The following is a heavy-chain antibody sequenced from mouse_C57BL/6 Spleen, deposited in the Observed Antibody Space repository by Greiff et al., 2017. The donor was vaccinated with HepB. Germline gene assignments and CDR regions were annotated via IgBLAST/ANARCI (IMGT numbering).Heavy chain of an antibody. J-gene: IGHJ1*03. CDR3: ARDDGPYYGSSYWYFDV. CDR1: GFTFSDYY. D-gene: IGHD1-1*01. CDR2: INHDGSST. Sequence: EVMLVESEGGLVQPGSSMKLSCTASGFTFSDYYMAWVRQVPGKGLEWVANINHDGSSTYYLDSLKSRFILSRDNAKNILYLQVSSLKSEDTATYYCARDDGPYYGSSYWYFDVWGTGTTVTVSS. V-gene: IGHV5-16*01.